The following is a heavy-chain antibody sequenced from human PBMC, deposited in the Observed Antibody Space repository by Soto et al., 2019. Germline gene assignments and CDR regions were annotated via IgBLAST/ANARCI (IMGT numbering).Heavy chain of an antibody. CDR1: GGTFSSYV. D-gene: IGHD3-22*01. CDR2: IIPIFGTA. J-gene: IGHJ4*02. Sequence: QVQLVQSGAEVKKPGSSVKVSCKASGGTFSSYVISWVRQAPGQGLEWMGGIIPIFGTANYAQKFQGRVTITADESTSTAYMELSSLRSEDTAVYYCARAGYYYDSSGYKFDYWGQGTLVTVSS. CDR3: ARAGYYYDSSGYKFDY. V-gene: IGHV1-69*12.